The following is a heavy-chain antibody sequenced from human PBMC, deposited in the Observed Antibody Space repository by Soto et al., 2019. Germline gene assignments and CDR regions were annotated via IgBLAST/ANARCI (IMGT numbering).Heavy chain of an antibody. CDR1: GGSISSGGYY. J-gene: IGHJ1*01. CDR3: VRGVLS. D-gene: IGHD3-10*01. Sequence: QVQLQESGPGLVKASQTLSLTCNVSGGSISSGGYYWTWLRQHPGKGLEWIGNIHHSGSTFYNPSLQSRVSISVDTSKNQFSLKLSSVTAADTAVYFCVRGVLSWGQGTLVTVSS. V-gene: IGHV4-31*03. CDR2: IHHSGST.